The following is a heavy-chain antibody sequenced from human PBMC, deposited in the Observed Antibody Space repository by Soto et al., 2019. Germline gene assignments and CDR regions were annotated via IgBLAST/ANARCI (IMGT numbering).Heavy chain of an antibody. CDR2: ISSSGSTI. V-gene: IGHV3-11*01. J-gene: IGHJ3*02. CDR3: AREVAVAGTDAFDI. D-gene: IGHD6-19*01. Sequence: GGSLRLSCAASGFTFSDYYMSWIRQAPGKGLEWVSYISSSGSTIYYADSVKGRFTISRDNAKNSLYLQMNSLRAEDTAVYYCAREVAVAGTDAFDIWGQGTMVTVSS. CDR1: GFTFSDYY.